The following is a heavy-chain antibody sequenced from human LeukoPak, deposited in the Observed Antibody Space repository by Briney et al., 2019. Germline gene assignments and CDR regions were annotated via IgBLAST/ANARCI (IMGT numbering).Heavy chain of an antibody. J-gene: IGHJ4*02. CDR3: ARAGTNLGDYDF. Sequence: PSETLSLNCTVSGYSISSGYYWGWIRQSPGKGLEWIGNVWHSGSTYYNPSLKSRITISVDTSKNQFSLSLSSVTVADTAVYYCARAGTNLGDYDFWGQGTLVTVSP. CDR1: GYSISSGYY. CDR2: VWHSGST. D-gene: IGHD4-17*01. V-gene: IGHV4-38-2*02.